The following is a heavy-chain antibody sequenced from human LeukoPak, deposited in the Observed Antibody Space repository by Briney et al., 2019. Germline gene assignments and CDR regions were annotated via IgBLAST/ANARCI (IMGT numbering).Heavy chain of an antibody. CDR3: AGGGYCSSTSCPNWFDP. CDR2: IYYSGST. D-gene: IGHD2-2*01. J-gene: IGHJ5*02. V-gene: IGHV4-59*01. Sequence: SETLSLTCTVSGGSISSYYWSWIRQPPGKGLEWIGYIYYSGSTNYNPSLKSRVTISVDTSKNQFSLKLSSVTAADTAVYYCAGGGYCSSTSCPNWFDPWGQGTLVTVPS. CDR1: GGSISSYY.